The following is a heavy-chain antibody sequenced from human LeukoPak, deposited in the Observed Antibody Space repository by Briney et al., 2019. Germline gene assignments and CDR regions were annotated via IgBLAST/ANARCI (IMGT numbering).Heavy chain of an antibody. V-gene: IGHV3-30-3*01. Sequence: AGGSLRLSCAASGFTFSSYAMHWVRQAPGKGLEWVAVISYDGSNKYYADSVKGRFTISRDDSKNPLYLQMNSLRAEDTAVYYCARGHYDFWSGYQSYGMDVWGQGTTVTVSS. CDR1: GFTFSSYA. D-gene: IGHD3-3*01. CDR3: ARGHYDFWSGYQSYGMDV. CDR2: ISYDGSNK. J-gene: IGHJ6*02.